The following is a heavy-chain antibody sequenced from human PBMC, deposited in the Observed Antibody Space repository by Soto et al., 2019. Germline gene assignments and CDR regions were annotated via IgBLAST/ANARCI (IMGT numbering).Heavy chain of an antibody. J-gene: IGHJ6*02. CDR2: IDPSDSYT. CDR1: GYCFTSYW. V-gene: IGHV5-10-1*01. Sequence: ESLKISGKGSGYCFTSYWISWVRQMPGTGLEWMGRIDPSDSYTNYSPSFQGHVTISADKSISTAYLQWSSLKASDTAMYYCARHSPPTLSSIAARTVFSSRWTSYYVMAGWGPATTFTISS. CDR3: ARHSPPTLSSIAARTVFSSRWTSYYVMAG. D-gene: IGHD6-6*01.